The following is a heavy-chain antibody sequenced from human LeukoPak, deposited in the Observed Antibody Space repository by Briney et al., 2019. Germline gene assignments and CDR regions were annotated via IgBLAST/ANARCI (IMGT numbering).Heavy chain of an antibody. D-gene: IGHD3-3*01. CDR1: GFTFDNYA. J-gene: IGHJ6*04. CDR3: TKDIYGVVSSSCGMDV. CDR2: ISTSGDST. V-gene: IGHV3-43*02. Sequence: GGSLRLSCTSSGFTFDNYAMHWVRQAPGKGLEWVSLISTSGDSTTYADSVKGRFTISRDNSKNSLYLQMNSLRTEDTALYYCTKDIYGVVSSSCGMDVWGKGTTVTIS.